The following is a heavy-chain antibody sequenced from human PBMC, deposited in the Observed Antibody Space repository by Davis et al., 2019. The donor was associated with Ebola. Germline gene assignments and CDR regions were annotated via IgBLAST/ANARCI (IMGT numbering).Heavy chain of an antibody. D-gene: IGHD2-8*01. CDR2: IYPGDSDT. CDR1: GYGFTNYW. V-gene: IGHV5-51*01. CDR3: ARDVYCTNGVCLGGFDY. J-gene: IGHJ4*02. Sequence: GESLKISCKNSGYGFTNYWIGWVRQMPGKGLEWMGIIYPGDSDTRYSPSFQGQVTISADKSISTAYLQWSSLKASDTAMYYCARDVYCTNGVCLGGFDYWGQGTLVTVSS.